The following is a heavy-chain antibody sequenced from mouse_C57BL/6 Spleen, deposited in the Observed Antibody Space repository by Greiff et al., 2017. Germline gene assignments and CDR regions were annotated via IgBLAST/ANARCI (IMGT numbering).Heavy chain of an antibody. CDR2: IRNKANGYTK. V-gene: IGHV7-3*01. D-gene: IGHD2-1*01. CDR3: ARLYGIYVWYFEV. J-gene: IGHJ1*03. CDR1: GFSFTDYY. Sequence: EVKLVESGGGLVQPGGSLCLSCAVSGFSFTDYYMSWVRQPPGKALEWLGFIRNKANGYTKEYSVSVKGRFTISRDNSQIILYLQMNALRAEDSATYYCARLYGIYVWYFEVWGTGTTVTVSS.